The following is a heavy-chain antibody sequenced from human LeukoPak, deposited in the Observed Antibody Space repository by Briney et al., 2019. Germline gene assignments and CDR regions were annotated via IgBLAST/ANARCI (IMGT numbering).Heavy chain of an antibody. V-gene: IGHV3-30*18. J-gene: IGHJ6*02. CDR2: ISYDGSNK. CDR3: AKCLNSGYSSSWYAQYFYYYGMDV. D-gene: IGHD6-13*01. Sequence: ALRRSCAASGFTFSSYGMHWVRQAPGKGLEWVAVISYDGSNKYYADSVKGRFTISRDNSKNTLYLQMNSLRAEDTAVYYCAKCLNSGYSSSWYAQYFYYYGMDVWGQGTTVTVSS. CDR1: GFTFSSYG.